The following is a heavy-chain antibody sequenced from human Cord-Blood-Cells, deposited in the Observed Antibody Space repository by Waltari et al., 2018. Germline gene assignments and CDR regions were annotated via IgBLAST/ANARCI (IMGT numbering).Heavy chain of an antibody. Sequence: EVQLVESGGGLVQPGGSLRLSCSASGFTFSSYDMNWVRQAPGKGLEWVSYISSSGSTIYYADSVKGRLTISRDNAKNALYLQMNSLRAEDTAVYYCARKDYGDYVDYWGQGTLVTVSS. CDR1: GFTFSSYD. J-gene: IGHJ4*02. V-gene: IGHV3-48*03. CDR2: ISSSGSTI. D-gene: IGHD4-17*01. CDR3: ARKDYGDYVDY.